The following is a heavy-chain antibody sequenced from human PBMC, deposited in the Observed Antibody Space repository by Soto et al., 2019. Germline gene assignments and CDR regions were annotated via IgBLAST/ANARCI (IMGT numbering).Heavy chain of an antibody. Sequence: GGSLGLSCAASGFTFGTTDMSWVRQAPGEGLEWVSTIDGSGGITYYADSVKGRFTISRDNSRNTVYLQMNSLRGDDTALYYCVKNSGWFNTWGQGALVTVSS. CDR3: VKNSGWFNT. D-gene: IGHD3-10*01. V-gene: IGHV3-23*01. CDR1: GFTFGTTD. CDR2: IDGSGGIT. J-gene: IGHJ5*02.